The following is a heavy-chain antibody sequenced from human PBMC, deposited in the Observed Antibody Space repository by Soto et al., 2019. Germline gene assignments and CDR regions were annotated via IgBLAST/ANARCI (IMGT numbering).Heavy chain of an antibody. Sequence: QVQLVQSGAEVKKPGSSVKISCKVSGGTFRTYSISWVRQAPGQGLEWMGRIIPILDIANYAQKFQGRVTISADKSTSTAYMDLSSLRSEDTAVFYCARDNYPVVVPGAPEVGARDIWGHGTMVTVSS. D-gene: IGHD2-2*01. CDR2: IIPILDIA. J-gene: IGHJ3*02. CDR1: GGTFRTYS. V-gene: IGHV1-69*08. CDR3: ARDNYPVVVPGAPEVGARDI.